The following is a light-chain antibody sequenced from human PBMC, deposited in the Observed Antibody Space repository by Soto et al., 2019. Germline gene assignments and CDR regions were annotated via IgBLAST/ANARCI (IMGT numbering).Light chain of an antibody. V-gene: IGLV5-45*03. Sequence: QPVLTQPSSLSASPGASASLTCTLRSGINVGAYNIYWYQQKPGSPPQYLLRYNSDSDKHQGSGVPSRFSGSKDTSANAGTLLISGLQSEDEADYYCLIWHSSTWVFGGGTKVTVL. CDR1: SGINVGAYN. J-gene: IGLJ3*02. CDR2: YNSDSDK. CDR3: LIWHSSTWV.